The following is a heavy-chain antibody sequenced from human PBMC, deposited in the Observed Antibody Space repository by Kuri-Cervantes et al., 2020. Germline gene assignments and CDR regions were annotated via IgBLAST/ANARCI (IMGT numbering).Heavy chain of an antibody. J-gene: IGHJ4*02. V-gene: IGHV3-30*07. D-gene: IGHD6-19*01. CDR2: ISYDGSNK. CDR3: ARDGYSSGWYGGGFDY. CDR1: GFTFSSYA. Sequence: GGSLRLSCAASGFTFSSYAMHWVRQAPGKGLEWVAVISYDGSNKYYADSVKGRFTISRDNAKNSLYLQMNSLRAEDAAVYYCARDGYSSGWYGGGFDYWGQGTLVTVSS.